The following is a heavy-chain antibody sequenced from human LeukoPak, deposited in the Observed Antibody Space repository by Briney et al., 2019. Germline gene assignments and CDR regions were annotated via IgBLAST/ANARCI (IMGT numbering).Heavy chain of an antibody. D-gene: IGHD6-13*01. V-gene: IGHV1-46*01. J-gene: IGHJ4*02. CDR3: ARGIATAGYDY. Sequence: ASVKVSCKASGYTFTSYYLHWVRQAPGQGLEWMGIINPRGGTTSFAQKFQGRVTMTGDTSTSTVYMDLSSLRSDDTAVYYCARGIATAGYDYWGQGTLVTVSS. CDR1: GYTFTSYY. CDR2: INPRGGTT.